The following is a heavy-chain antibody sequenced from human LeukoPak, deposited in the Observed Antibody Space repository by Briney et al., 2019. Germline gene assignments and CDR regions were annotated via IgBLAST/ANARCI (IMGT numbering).Heavy chain of an antibody. V-gene: IGHV3-11*04. CDR3: ATSVTRRRLDWFIDL. Sequence: GGSLRLSCAASGFTFSDYYMSWIRQAPGKGLEWISYISSPGSTIYYADSVKGRFTISRDNAKNSLSLQMNSLRAEDTAVYYCATSVTRRRLDWFIDLWAVAPWSLSPQ. CDR1: GFTFSDYY. J-gene: IGHJ2*01. D-gene: IGHD4-17*01. CDR2: ISSPGSTI.